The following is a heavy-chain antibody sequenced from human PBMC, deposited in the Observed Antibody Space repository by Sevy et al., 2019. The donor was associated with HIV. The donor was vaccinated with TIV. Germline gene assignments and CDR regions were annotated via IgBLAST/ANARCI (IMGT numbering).Heavy chain of an antibody. CDR2: INHSGST. D-gene: IGHD1-26*01. V-gene: IGHV4-34*01. CDR3: GRGRWWELRRAYYYYYMDV. Sequence: SETLSLTCAVYGGSFSGYYWSWIRQPPGKGLEWIGEINHSGSTNYNPSLKSRVTISVDTSKNQFSLMLSLVTAADTAVYYCGRGRWWELRRAYYYYYMDVWGKGTTVTVSS. J-gene: IGHJ6*03. CDR1: GGSFSGYY.